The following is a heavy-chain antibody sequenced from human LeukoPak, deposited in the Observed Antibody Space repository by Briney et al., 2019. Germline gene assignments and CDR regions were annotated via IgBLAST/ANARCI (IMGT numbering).Heavy chain of an antibody. CDR1: GFTFSLYS. CDR2: ISSSSSDK. J-gene: IGHJ4*02. Sequence: GGSLRLSCAASGFTFSLYSMNWVRQAPGKGLEWVSSISSSSSDKYYADSIKGRFTISRDNAKNSLYLQMNSLRAEDTAVYYCARDRFSSVCFDSWDQGTLIIVSS. CDR3: ARDRFSSVCFDS. D-gene: IGHD6-19*01. V-gene: IGHV3-21*01.